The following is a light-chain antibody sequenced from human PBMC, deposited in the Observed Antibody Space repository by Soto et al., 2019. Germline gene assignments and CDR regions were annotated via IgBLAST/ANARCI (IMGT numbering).Light chain of an antibody. V-gene: IGLV2-14*01. CDR1: SSDIGGYNS. CDR2: GVS. J-gene: IGLJ1*01. Sequence: QSALTQSPSASGSPGQSVTISCTGTSSDIGGYNSVAWYQQFPGKTPKILIYGVSNRPSGVSSRFSGSKSGNTASLTISGLQAEDEADYYCISYTGSSTSYVFGSGTKLTVL. CDR3: ISYTGSSTSYV.